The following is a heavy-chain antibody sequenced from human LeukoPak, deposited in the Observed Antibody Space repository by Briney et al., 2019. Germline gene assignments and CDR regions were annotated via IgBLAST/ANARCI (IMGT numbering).Heavy chain of an antibody. D-gene: IGHD3-3*01. V-gene: IGHV3-30*18. CDR3: AKDHRFLELTPDY. Sequence: GGSLRLSCAASGFTFSSYGMHWVRQAPGKGLEWEAVISYDGSNKYYADSVKGRFTISRDNSKNTLYLQMNSLRAEDTAVYYCAKDHRFLELTPDYWGQGTLVTVSS. CDR1: GFTFSSYG. CDR2: ISYDGSNK. J-gene: IGHJ4*02.